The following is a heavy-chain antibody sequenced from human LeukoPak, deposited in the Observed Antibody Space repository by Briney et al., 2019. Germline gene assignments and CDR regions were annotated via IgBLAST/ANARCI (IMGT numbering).Heavy chain of an antibody. V-gene: IGHV3-73*01. D-gene: IGHD2-15*01. Sequence: GGSLRLSCAASGFTFSGSAMHWVRQASGNGLEWVGRIRSKANSYATAYAASVKGRFTISRDDSKNTAYLQMNSLKTEDTAVYYCTRPNCSGGSCYQDYWGQVTLVTVSS. CDR3: TRPNCSGGSCYQDY. CDR1: GFTFSGSA. J-gene: IGHJ4*02. CDR2: IRSKANSYAT.